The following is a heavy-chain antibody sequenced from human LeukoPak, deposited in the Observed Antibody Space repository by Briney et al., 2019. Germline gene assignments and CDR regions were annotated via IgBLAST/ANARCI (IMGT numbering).Heavy chain of an antibody. CDR2: IKQDGSEK. CDR3: ARDDCSSISCYHNWFDP. Sequence: GGSLRLSCAASGFTFSSYWMSWVRQAPGKGPERVANIKQDGSEKYYVDSVEGRFTISRDNAKNSLYLQMNSLRAEDTAVYYCARDDCSSISCYHNWFDPWGQGTLVTVSS. V-gene: IGHV3-7*01. D-gene: IGHD2-2*01. J-gene: IGHJ5*02. CDR1: GFTFSSYW.